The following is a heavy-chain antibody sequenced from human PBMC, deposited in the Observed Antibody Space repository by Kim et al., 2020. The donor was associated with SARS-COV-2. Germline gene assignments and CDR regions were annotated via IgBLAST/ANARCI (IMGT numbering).Heavy chain of an antibody. V-gene: IGHV4-59*13. Sequence: SETLSLTCTVSGGSISSYYWSWIRQPPGKGLEWIGYIYYSGSTNYNPSLKSRVTISVDTSKNQFSLKLSSVTAADTAVYYCARAGAAAGLGYYYYYGMDVWGQGTPVTVSS. CDR3: ARAGAAAGLGYYYYYGMDV. CDR2: IYYSGST. CDR1: GGSISSYY. J-gene: IGHJ6*02. D-gene: IGHD6-13*01.